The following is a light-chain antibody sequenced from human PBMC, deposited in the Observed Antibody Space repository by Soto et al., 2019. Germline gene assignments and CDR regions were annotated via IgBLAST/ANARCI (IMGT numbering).Light chain of an antibody. Sequence: DIHMTQSPSTLSLSLGDRVTITFLASQTISSWLAWYQQKPGKAPKLLIYKASTLKSGVPSRFSGSGSGTEFTLTISSLQTDDFATYYCQHYNSYSEAFGQGTKVDIK. CDR2: KAS. CDR3: QHYNSYSEA. V-gene: IGKV1-5*03. J-gene: IGKJ1*01. CDR1: QTISSW.